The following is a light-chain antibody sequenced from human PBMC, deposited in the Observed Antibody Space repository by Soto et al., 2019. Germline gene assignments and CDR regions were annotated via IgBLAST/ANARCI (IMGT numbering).Light chain of an antibody. J-gene: IGKJ1*01. Sequence: IVLTQSQGTLSLSPGGRATLSCRASQSVSRRLAWYQHRPGQSPRLLISGASMRASGVPVRFSGSGSGTNFTLTIIRLEHEDFAVYDGQQRSNWTWTFCQGTKVDNK. CDR1: QSVSRR. CDR3: QQRSNWTWT. CDR2: GAS. V-gene: IGKV3-11*01.